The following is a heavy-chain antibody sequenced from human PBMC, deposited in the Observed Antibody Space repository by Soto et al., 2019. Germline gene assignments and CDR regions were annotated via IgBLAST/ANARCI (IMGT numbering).Heavy chain of an antibody. CDR2: ISNDGSNK. CDR3: GKDTLDCSGGDCPLYYYYGMDV. Sequence: QVQLVESGGGVVQPGTSLRLSCAASGFTFRSYGMHWVRQAPGKGLEWLAVISNDGSNKYLADSVKGRLALSRDNSRNTLYLQINGLRVEDTAVYYCGKDTLDCSGGDCPLYYYYGMDVWGQGTTVTVSS. D-gene: IGHD2-15*01. J-gene: IGHJ6*02. V-gene: IGHV3-30*18. CDR1: GFTFRSYG.